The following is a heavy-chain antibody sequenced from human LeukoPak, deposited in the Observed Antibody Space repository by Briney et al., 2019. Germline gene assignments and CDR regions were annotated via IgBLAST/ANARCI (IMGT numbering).Heavy chain of an antibody. CDR2: ISYDGSNK. D-gene: IGHD2-15*01. V-gene: IGHV3-30*18. CDR3: AKARHSSYCSGGSCYSALGY. J-gene: IGHJ4*02. Sequence: GGSLRLSCAASGFTFSSYGMHWVRQAPGKGLEWVAVISYDGSNKYYADSVKGRFTISRDNSKNTLYLQMNSLRAEDTAVYYCAKARHSSYCSGGSCYSALGYWDQGTLVTVSS. CDR1: GFTFSSYG.